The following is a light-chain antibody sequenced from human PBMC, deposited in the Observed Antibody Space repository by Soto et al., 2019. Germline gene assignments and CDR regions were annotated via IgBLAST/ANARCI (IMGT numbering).Light chain of an antibody. J-gene: IGLJ1*01. CDR3: SSYTSSSTYG. V-gene: IGLV2-14*01. Sequence: QSVLTQPASVSGSPGQSITISCTGTSSGVGGYNYVSCYQQHPGKAPKLMIYDVSNRPSGVSNRFSGSKSGNTASLTISGLQAEDEADYYCSSYTSSSTYGFGTGTKVTVL. CDR1: SSGVGGYNY. CDR2: DVS.